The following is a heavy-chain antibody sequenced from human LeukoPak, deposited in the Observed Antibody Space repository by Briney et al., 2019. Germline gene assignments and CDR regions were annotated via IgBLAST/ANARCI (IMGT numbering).Heavy chain of an antibody. CDR1: GGSFSGYY. D-gene: IGHD3-22*01. CDR3: ARGPADSPYYYDSSGYHFDY. Sequence: SETLSLTCAVYGGSFSGYYWSWIRQPPGKGPEWIGEINHSGSTNYNPSLKSRVTISVDTSKNQFSLKLSSVTAADTAVYYCARGPADSPYYYDSSGYHFDYWGQGTLVTVSS. J-gene: IGHJ4*02. CDR2: INHSGST. V-gene: IGHV4-34*01.